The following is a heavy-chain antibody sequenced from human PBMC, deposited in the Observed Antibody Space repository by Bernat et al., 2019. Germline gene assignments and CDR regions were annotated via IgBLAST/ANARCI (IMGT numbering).Heavy chain of an antibody. CDR3: TTDREWELLVGYFDY. CDR2: IKSKTDGGTT. D-gene: IGHD1-26*01. Sequence: EVQLVESGGGLVKPGGSLRLSCAASGFTFSNAWMNWVRQAPGKGLEWVGRIKSKTDGGTTDYAAPVKGRFTISRDDSKNTLYLQMNSLKTEDTAVYYCTTDREWELLVGYFDYWGQGTLVTVSS. J-gene: IGHJ4*02. V-gene: IGHV3-15*07. CDR1: GFTFSNAW.